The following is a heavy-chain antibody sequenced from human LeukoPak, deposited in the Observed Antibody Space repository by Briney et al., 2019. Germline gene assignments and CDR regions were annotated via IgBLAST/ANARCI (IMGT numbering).Heavy chain of an antibody. CDR3: ARDAIFGDAFDI. Sequence: SETLSLTCTVSGGSISSGGYYWSWIRQPPGKGLEWIGYIYHSGSTYYNPSLKSRVTISVDRSKNQFSLKLSSVTAADTAVYYCARDAIFGDAFDIWGQGTMVTVSS. D-gene: IGHD3-3*01. CDR2: IYHSGST. CDR1: GGSISSGGYY. J-gene: IGHJ3*02. V-gene: IGHV4-30-2*01.